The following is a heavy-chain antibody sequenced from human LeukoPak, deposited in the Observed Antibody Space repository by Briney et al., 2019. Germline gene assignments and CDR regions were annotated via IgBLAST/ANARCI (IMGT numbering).Heavy chain of an antibody. CDR3: ATGPYYYDSSGYRLNY. D-gene: IGHD3-22*01. CDR1: GYTFTGYY. J-gene: IGHJ4*02. CDR2: INPNSGGT. Sequence: ASVKVSCKASGYTFTGYYMHWVRQAPGQGLEWMGWINPNSGGTNYAQKFQGRVTMTRDTSISTAYMELSRLRSDDTAVYYCATGPYYYDSSGYRLNYWGQGTLVTVSS. V-gene: IGHV1-2*02.